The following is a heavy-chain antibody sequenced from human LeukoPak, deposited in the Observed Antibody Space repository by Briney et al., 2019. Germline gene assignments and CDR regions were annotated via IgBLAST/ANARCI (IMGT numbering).Heavy chain of an antibody. J-gene: IGHJ3*02. CDR2: VYHSGST. V-gene: IGHV4-38-2*02. CDR1: GDSISSDDY. D-gene: IGHD3-22*01. CDR3: ERDLWYDTSGYDSDI. Sequence: KSSETLSLTCAVSGDSISSDDYWGWIRQPPGKGLEWIGGVYHSGSTYYNPSLKSRVAISVDTSKNQFSLKLSSVTAADTAVYYCERDLWYDTSGYDSDIWGQGTMVTVSS.